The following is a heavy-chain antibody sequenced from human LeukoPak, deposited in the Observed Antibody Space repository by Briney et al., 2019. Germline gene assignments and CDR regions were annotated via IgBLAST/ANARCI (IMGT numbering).Heavy chain of an antibody. V-gene: IGHV3-30-3*01. J-gene: IGHJ4*02. Sequence: GGSLRLSCAASGFTFSNYAIHWVRQAPGKGLEWVAVISSDGSNKFFADSVKGRFTISRDNSKNTLSLQMNSLRADDTAVYYCARAPPYYYDTSGCYFYWGQGTLVTVSS. CDR2: ISSDGSNK. CDR3: ARAPPYYYDTSGCYFY. CDR1: GFTFSNYA. D-gene: IGHD3-22*01.